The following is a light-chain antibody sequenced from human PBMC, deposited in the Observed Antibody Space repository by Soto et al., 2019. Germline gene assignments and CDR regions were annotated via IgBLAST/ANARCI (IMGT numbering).Light chain of an antibody. CDR2: QTS. CDR1: QSIGSW. Sequence: DIQLTQSPSILSASVGDRVTITCRASQSIGSWLAWYQQKPGKAPNLLIFQTSDLESGVPSRFSGSGSGTEFTLTISSLQPDDFATYYCQQCNTYSTFGQGTKVETK. J-gene: IGKJ1*01. CDR3: QQCNTYST. V-gene: IGKV1-5*03.